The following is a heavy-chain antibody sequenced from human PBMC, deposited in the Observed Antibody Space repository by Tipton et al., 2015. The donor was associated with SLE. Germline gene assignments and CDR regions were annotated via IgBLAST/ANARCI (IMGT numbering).Heavy chain of an antibody. CDR3: ARGGLGYSYYYYMDV. CDR1: GGSISSYY. J-gene: IGHJ6*03. D-gene: IGHD5-12*01. V-gene: IGHV4-59*01. Sequence: TLSFTCTVSGGSISSYYWSWIRQPPGEGLEWIGNIYHSGSTNYNPSVKSRVTISVDTSKNQFSLKLSSVTAADTAVYYCARGGLGYSYYYYMDVWGKGTTVTVSS. CDR2: IYHSGST.